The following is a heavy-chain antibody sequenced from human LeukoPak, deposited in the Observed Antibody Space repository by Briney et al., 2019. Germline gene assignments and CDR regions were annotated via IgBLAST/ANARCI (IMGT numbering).Heavy chain of an antibody. V-gene: IGHV4-34*01. CDR2: INNSGST. CDR3: ARSDTFCSGGSCPPNTFDAFDI. D-gene: IGHD2-15*01. Sequence: PSGTLSLTCAVYGGSFSGYYWSWIRQPPGKGLEWIGEINNSGSTNCKPSLKSRVTVSVDTSKNQFSLKLTSVTAADTAVYYCARSDTFCSGGSCPPNTFDAFDIWGQGTMVTVSS. CDR1: GGSFSGYY. J-gene: IGHJ3*02.